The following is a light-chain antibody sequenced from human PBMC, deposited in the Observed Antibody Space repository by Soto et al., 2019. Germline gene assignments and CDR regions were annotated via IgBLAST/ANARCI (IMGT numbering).Light chain of an antibody. V-gene: IGKV3D-15*01. J-gene: IGKJ1*01. Sequence: EIVMTQSPATLSVSPGERATLSCRASQSVSSNLAWYQQKPGQAPRLLIYGASSRATGIPDRFSGSGSGTDFTLTISSLEPEDFAIYFCQQRGNWWTFGQGTKVDIK. CDR3: QQRGNWWT. CDR2: GAS. CDR1: QSVSSN.